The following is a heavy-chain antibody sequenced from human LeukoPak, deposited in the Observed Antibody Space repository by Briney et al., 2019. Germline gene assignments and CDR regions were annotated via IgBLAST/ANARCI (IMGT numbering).Heavy chain of an antibody. CDR3: ARLRGGSGSYAYRARNWFDP. V-gene: IGHV4-39*07. Sequence: KASETLSLTCTVSGGSISTSNYYWGWIRQPPGKGLEWIGNIFYSGSTYYSPSVKSRVTISLDTSRNQFSLKLSSVTAADTAVYYCARLRGGSGSYAYRARNWFDPWGQGTLVTVSS. CDR2: IFYSGST. J-gene: IGHJ5*02. CDR1: GGSISTSNYY. D-gene: IGHD3-10*01.